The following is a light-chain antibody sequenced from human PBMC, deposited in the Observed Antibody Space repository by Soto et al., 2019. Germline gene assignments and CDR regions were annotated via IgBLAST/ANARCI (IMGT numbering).Light chain of an antibody. Sequence: QLVLTQPASVSGSPGQSIAISCTGTSSDVGKYNYVSWYQQYPGTAPKLIIYEVSNRPSGVSNRFSGSKSGNTASLTISGLQPEDEADYYCSSFTTSNTWVFGGGTKLTVL. J-gene: IGLJ3*02. CDR2: EVS. CDR1: SSDVGKYNY. CDR3: SSFTTSNTWV. V-gene: IGLV2-14*01.